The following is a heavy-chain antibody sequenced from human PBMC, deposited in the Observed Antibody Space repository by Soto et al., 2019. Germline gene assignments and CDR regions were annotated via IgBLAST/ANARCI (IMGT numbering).Heavy chain of an antibody. Sequence: ASVKVSCKASGYTFTGYYMHWVRQAPGQGLEWMGWINPNSGGTNYAQKFQGWVTMTRDTSISTAYMELSRLRSDDTAVYYCARSAICSSTSCYHYYYGMDVWGQGTTVTVSS. D-gene: IGHD2-2*01. CDR2: INPNSGGT. CDR3: ARSAICSSTSCYHYYYGMDV. CDR1: GYTFTGYY. J-gene: IGHJ6*02. V-gene: IGHV1-2*04.